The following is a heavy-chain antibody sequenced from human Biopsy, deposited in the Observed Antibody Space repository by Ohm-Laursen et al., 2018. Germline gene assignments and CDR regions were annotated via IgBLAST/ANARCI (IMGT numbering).Heavy chain of an antibody. V-gene: IGHV3-23*01. J-gene: IGHJ4*02. Sequence: SLRLSCAASGFTFSAFSMNWVRQAPGRGLEWVSIIGVDGRTIYYADSVKGRFTISRDNSKNTLYLQMNSLRADDMAVYYCAKSGIGTATRHFDLWGQGTLVTVSS. CDR3: AKSGIGTATRHFDL. CDR1: GFTFSAFS. D-gene: IGHD3-10*01. CDR2: IGVDGRTI.